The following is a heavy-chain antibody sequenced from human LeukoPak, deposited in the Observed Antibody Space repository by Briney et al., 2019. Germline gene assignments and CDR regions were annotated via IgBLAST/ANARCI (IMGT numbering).Heavy chain of an antibody. CDR1: GGSFSGYY. CDR3: ARGRYLTTLGGAAAGFLDY. Sequence: SETLSLTCGVYGGSFSGYYWNWIRQSPGKGLEWIGEINHSGSTNYNPSLKSRVTMSVDTSQKQSSLRLTSVRAADTAVYYCARGRYLTTLGGAAAGFLDYWGQGTVVTVSS. CDR2: INHSGST. J-gene: IGHJ4*02. V-gene: IGHV4-34*01. D-gene: IGHD6-13*01.